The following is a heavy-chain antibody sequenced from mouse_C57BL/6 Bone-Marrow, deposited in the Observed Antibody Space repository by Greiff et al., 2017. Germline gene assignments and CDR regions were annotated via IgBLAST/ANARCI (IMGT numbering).Heavy chain of an antibody. CDR3: AHDNVFCGYFAF. CDR2: IDPNSGGT. D-gene: IGHD2-4*01. Sequence: VQLQQPGAELVKPGASVKLSCKASGYTFTSYWMHWVKQRPGRGLEWIGRIDPNSGGTKYNEKFKSKATLTVDKSSSTANMQLSSSTSEDSAVYCGAHDNVFCGYFAFWGTGTPVTVSA. CDR1: GYTFTSYW. J-gene: IGHJ1*03. V-gene: IGHV1-72*01.